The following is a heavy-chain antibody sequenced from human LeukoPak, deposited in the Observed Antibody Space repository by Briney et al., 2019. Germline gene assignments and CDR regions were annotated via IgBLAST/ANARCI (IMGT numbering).Heavy chain of an antibody. CDR1: GGSISSSSHY. D-gene: IGHD3-3*01. CDR3: ARQYDFWSGLFDY. CDR2: IYYSAST. V-gene: IGHV4-39*01. J-gene: IGHJ4*02. Sequence: SETLSLTCTVSGGSISSSSHYWGWIRQPPGKGLEWIGSIYYSASTFYNPSLKGRVTMSVDTSKNQFSLKLRSVTAADTALYYCARQYDFWSGLFDYWGRGTLVTVSS.